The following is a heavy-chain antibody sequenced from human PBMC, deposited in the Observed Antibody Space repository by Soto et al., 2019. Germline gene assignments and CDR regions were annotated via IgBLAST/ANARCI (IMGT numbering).Heavy chain of an antibody. J-gene: IGHJ4*02. D-gene: IGHD1-26*01. CDR1: GGSLSSYY. Sequence: SETLSLTCTVSGGSLSSYYWSWIRQTPGKGLEWIGYIYYSGTTNYNPSLKSRVTMSVDTSKNQSSLRLTSVTAADTAVYYCARGATVEYWGQGTQVTVSS. V-gene: IGHV4-59*01. CDR2: IYYSGTT. CDR3: ARGATVEY.